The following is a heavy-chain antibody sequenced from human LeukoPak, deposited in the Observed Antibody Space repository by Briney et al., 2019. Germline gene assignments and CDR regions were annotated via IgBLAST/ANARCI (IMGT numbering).Heavy chain of an antibody. Sequence: GGSLRLSCAASGFTFSSYAMSWVCQARGKGLEWVSAISGSGGSTYYADSAKGRFTISRDNSKNTLYLQMNSLRAEDTAVYYCAKVWESYYDSSGLFDYWGQGTLVTVSS. D-gene: IGHD3-22*01. V-gene: IGHV3-23*01. CDR2: ISGSGGST. CDR3: AKVWESYYDSSGLFDY. J-gene: IGHJ4*02. CDR1: GFTFSSYA.